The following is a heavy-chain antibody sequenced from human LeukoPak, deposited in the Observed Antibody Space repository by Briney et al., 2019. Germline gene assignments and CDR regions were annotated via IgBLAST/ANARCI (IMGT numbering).Heavy chain of an antibody. CDR1: GGSISSSNYY. J-gene: IGHJ4*02. CDR3: ARHASVDGNWPRPLDY. D-gene: IGHD6-19*01. CDR2: IYYSGST. V-gene: IGHV4-39*01. Sequence: SETLSLTCAVSGGSISSSNYYWGWIRQPPGKGLEWIGNIYYSGSTYYKPSLKTRVTISVDTSKNQFSLKLTSVTAADTAVYYCARHASVDGNWPRPLDYWGQGSLVTVSS.